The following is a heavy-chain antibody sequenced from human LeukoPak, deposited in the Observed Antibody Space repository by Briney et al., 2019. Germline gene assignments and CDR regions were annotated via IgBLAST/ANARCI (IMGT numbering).Heavy chain of an antibody. CDR3: ARVRTSTNLNWFDP. V-gene: IGHV4-4*02. D-gene: IGHD2-2*01. J-gene: IGHJ5*02. Sequence: SGTLSLTCAVSGGSISTTNWWNWVRQPPGKGLEWIGEIYHTGSTNYNPSLKSRVTISVGKSKNQFSLKLSSVTAADTAVYYCARVRTSTNLNWFDPWGQGTLVTVSS. CDR2: IYHTGST. CDR1: GGSISTTNW.